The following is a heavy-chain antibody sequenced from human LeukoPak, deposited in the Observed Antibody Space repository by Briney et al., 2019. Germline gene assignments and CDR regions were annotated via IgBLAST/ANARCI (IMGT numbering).Heavy chain of an antibody. D-gene: IGHD3-10*01. CDR2: ISISSVDS. V-gene: IGHV3-23*01. CDR1: GFTFVTYA. J-gene: IGHJ5*02. CDR3: AKDRELLFAHCWFDL. Sequence: GGSLRLSCAASGFTFVTYAMSWVRQAPGKGLEWVGGISISSVDSYYADSVKGRFSISRDESKNTLYLQMDRLTDEDTAVYYCAKDRELLFAHCWFDLWGQGTLVTVSS.